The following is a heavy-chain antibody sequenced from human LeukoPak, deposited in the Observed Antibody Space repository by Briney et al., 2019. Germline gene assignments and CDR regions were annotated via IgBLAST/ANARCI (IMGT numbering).Heavy chain of an antibody. CDR2: ISAFNGNT. Sequence: ASVKVSCKASGYTLNTYGLNWVRQAPGQGLEWTGWISAFNGNTNYAQKFQGRVTMTTDPSTTTGYMELRSLKSDDTVVYFCATGIRWDFDYWGQGTLVAVSS. D-gene: IGHD1-26*01. J-gene: IGHJ4*02. CDR3: ATGIRWDFDY. CDR1: GYTLNTYG. V-gene: IGHV1-18*01.